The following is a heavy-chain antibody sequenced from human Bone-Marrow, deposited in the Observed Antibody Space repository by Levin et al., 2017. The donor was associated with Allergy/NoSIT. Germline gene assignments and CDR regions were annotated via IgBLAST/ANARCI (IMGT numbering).Heavy chain of an antibody. CDR1: GGSVSSRDSS. V-gene: IGHV4-30-2*06. J-gene: IGHJ6*02. Sequence: PSETLSLTCAVSGGSVSSRDSSWYWIRKSLGKGVEWIGYIYHGGSKFYNPALLSRATISLDKSKNQFSLNLTSVTAADTAVYYCARGYHYDGSGYYYSPTAMDVWGQGTTVTVSS. CDR3: ARGYHYDGSGYYYSPTAMDV. D-gene: IGHD3-22*01. CDR2: IYHGGSK.